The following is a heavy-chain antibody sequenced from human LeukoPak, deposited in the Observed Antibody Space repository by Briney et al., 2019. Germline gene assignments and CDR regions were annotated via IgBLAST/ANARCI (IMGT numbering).Heavy chain of an antibody. CDR3: AKEGTAMAYYMDV. D-gene: IGHD5-18*01. Sequence: GGSLRLSCAASGFTFSSYGMHWVRQAPGKGLEWVAFIRYDGSNKYYADSVKGRFTISRDNSKNTLYLQMNSLRAEDTAVYYCAKEGTAMAYYMDVWGKGTTVTVSS. CDR2: IRYDGSNK. J-gene: IGHJ6*03. CDR1: GFTFSSYG. V-gene: IGHV3-30*02.